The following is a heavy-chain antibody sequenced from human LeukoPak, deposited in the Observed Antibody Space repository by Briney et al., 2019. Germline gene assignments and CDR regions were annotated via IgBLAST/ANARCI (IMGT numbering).Heavy chain of an antibody. V-gene: IGHV4-59*01. CDR2: IYYSGST. J-gene: IGHJ6*03. D-gene: IGHD3-16*01. CDR3: ARDGAHKNHYYSYYYMDV. Sequence: SETLSLTCTVSGGSISSYYWNWIRQPPGKGLEWIGHIYYSGSTNYNPSLKSRVTISLDTSKNQFSLKLSSVTAADTAVYYCARDGAHKNHYYSYYYMDVWGKGTTVTVSS. CDR1: GGSISSYY.